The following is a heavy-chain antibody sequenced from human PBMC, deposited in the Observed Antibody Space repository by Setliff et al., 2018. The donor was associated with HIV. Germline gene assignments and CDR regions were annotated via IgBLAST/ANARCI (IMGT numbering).Heavy chain of an antibody. CDR1: GGSISTSGSY. V-gene: IGHV4-39*07. D-gene: IGHD2-15*01. J-gene: IGHJ6*03. CDR2: INYSGSA. Sequence: SETLSLTCTVSGGSISTSGSYWSWVRQPPGKGLEWLGEINYSGSANYNPSPRGRVTMSRDTSNKQFSLRLTTVTAADTAVYYCATVKALGGKKRWLLYHHMAVWGRGTTVTVSS. CDR3: ATVKALGGKKRWLLYHHMAV.